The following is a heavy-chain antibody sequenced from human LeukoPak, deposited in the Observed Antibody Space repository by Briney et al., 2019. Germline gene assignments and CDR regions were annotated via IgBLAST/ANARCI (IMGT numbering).Heavy chain of an antibody. CDR2: IKQDGSEK. J-gene: IGHJ5*02. Sequence: GGTLRLSCAASGFTFSSYGMRWVRQAPGKGLEWVANIKQDGSEKYYVDSVKGRFTISRDNAKNSLYLQMNSLRAEDTAVYYCARDFWVAPRPGGAWGQGTLVTVSS. CDR3: ARDFWVAPRPGGA. CDR1: GFTFSSYG. V-gene: IGHV3-7*01. D-gene: IGHD2/OR15-2a*01.